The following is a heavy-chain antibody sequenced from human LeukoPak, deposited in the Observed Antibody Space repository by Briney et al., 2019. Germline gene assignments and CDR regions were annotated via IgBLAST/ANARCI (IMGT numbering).Heavy chain of an antibody. CDR1: GFTVSSHY. V-gene: IGHV3-53*01. D-gene: IGHD2-21*01. J-gene: IGHJ6*02. Sequence: PGGSLRLSCAASGFTVSSHYVTWVRQAPGKGLEWVSVIYSGFSADYADSVKGRFTISRDNSKNTLYLQMNSLRVEDTAVYHCVTDRDSHRGMHVWGQGTTVTVSS. CDR2: IYSGFSA. CDR3: VTDRDSHRGMHV.